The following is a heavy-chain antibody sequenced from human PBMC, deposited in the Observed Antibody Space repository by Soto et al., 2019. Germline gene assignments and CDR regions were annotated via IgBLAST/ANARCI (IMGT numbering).Heavy chain of an antibody. J-gene: IGHJ6*03. V-gene: IGHV3-73*01. CDR2: IRSKANSYAT. CDR1: GFTFSGSA. Sequence: GGSLRLSCAASGFTFSGSAMHWVRQASGKGLEWVGRIRSKANSYATAYAAAVKGRFNIPRNDSKNTAYLQMNSRKTEDTAVYYCSGSRIVVVPAAPGYYYYYYMDVWGKGTTVTVSS. CDR3: SGSRIVVVPAAPGYYYYYYMDV. D-gene: IGHD2-2*01.